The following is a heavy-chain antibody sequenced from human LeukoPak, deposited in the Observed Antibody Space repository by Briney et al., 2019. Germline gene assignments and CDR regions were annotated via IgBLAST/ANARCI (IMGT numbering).Heavy chain of an antibody. V-gene: IGHV1-18*01. CDR1: GYTFTSYG. CDR3: ARITIFGVVSPYFDY. D-gene: IGHD3-3*01. J-gene: IGHJ4*02. Sequence: GASVNVSCKASGYTFTSYGISWVRQAPGQGLEWMGWISAYNGNTNYAQKLQGRVTMTTDTSTSTAYMELRSLRSDDTAVYYCARITIFGVVSPYFDYWGQGTLVTVSS. CDR2: ISAYNGNT.